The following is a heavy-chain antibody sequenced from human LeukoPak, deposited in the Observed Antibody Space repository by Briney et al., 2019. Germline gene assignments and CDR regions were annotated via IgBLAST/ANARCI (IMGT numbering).Heavy chain of an antibody. CDR3: ARDTNPSSSSGYYGSGSYYNPLDY. Sequence: GASVKVSCKASGGTFSSYAISWVRQAPGQGLEWMGIINPSGGSTSYAQKFQGRVTMTRDTSTSTVYMELSSLRSEDTAVYYCARDTNPSSSSGYYGSGSYYNPLDYWGQGTLVTVSS. V-gene: IGHV1-46*03. D-gene: IGHD3-10*01. CDR1: GGTFSSYA. CDR2: INPSGGST. J-gene: IGHJ4*02.